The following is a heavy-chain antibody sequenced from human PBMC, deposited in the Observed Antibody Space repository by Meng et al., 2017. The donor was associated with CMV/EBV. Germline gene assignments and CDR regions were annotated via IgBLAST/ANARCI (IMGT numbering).Heavy chain of an antibody. CDR1: GYTFTSYY. V-gene: IGHV1-46*01. Sequence: ASVKVSCKASGYTFTSYYMHWVRRAPGQGLEWMGIISPSAGTTRYAQKFQGRVTMTRDTSTTTLYMELSSLGSEDTAFYYCARDPAAAGTGAYFDFWGQGTLVTVSS. CDR2: ISPSAGTT. CDR3: ARDPAAAGTGAYFDF. J-gene: IGHJ4*02. D-gene: IGHD6-13*01.